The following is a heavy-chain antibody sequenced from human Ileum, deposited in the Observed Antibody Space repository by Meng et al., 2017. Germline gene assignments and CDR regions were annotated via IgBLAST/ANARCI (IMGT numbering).Heavy chain of an antibody. CDR1: GFTFNNYA. V-gene: IGHV3-23*01. Sequence: ESLKISCAGSGFTFNNYAMNWVRQAPGEGLEWVSAISSSGGSTHYADSVKGRFTISRDNSKNTLYLQMNSLRAEDTAVYYCAKDTLGWSDVSRYFNYWGQGTLVTGLL. J-gene: IGHJ4*02. CDR3: AKDTLGWSDVSRYFNY. CDR2: ISSSGGST. D-gene: IGHD1-1*01.